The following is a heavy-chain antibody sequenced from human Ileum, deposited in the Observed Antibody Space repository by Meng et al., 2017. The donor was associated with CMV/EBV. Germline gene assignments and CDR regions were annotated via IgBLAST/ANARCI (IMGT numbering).Heavy chain of an antibody. Sequence: SAGTFSSYAISWVRQAPGQGLEWMGGIIPIFGTANYAQKFQGRVTITTDESTSTAYMELSSLRSEDTAVYYCARDLVRSSSSGWFDPWGQGTLVTVSS. CDR2: IIPIFGTA. D-gene: IGHD6-6*01. J-gene: IGHJ5*02. CDR3: ARDLVRSSSSGWFDP. CDR1: AGTFSSYA. V-gene: IGHV1-69*05.